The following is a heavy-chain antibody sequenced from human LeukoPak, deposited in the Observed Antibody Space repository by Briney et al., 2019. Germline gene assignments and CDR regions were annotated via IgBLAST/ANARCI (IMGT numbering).Heavy chain of an antibody. Sequence: GGSLRLSCAASGFTFSSYAMHWVRQAPGKGLEWVAVISYDGSNKYYADSVKGRFTISRDNSKNTLYLQMNSLRAEDTAVYYCGRGSLRYCSGGRCYPMGDYWGQGTLVTVSS. CDR3: GRGSLRYCSGGRCYPMGDY. J-gene: IGHJ4*02. CDR2: ISYDGSNK. CDR1: GFTFSSYA. D-gene: IGHD2-15*01. V-gene: IGHV3-30-3*01.